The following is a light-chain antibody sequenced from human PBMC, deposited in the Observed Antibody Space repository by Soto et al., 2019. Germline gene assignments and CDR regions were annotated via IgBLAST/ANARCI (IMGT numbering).Light chain of an antibody. Sequence: QCVLTQPPSASGTPGQRVTISCSGSSSNIGSNTVNWYQQLPRTAPKLLIYSNNQRPSGVPDRFSGSKSGTSASLAISGLQSEDEADYYCAAWDDSLNGRYVFGTGTKVTVL. V-gene: IGLV1-44*01. CDR1: SSNIGSNT. J-gene: IGLJ1*01. CDR3: AAWDDSLNGRYV. CDR2: SNN.